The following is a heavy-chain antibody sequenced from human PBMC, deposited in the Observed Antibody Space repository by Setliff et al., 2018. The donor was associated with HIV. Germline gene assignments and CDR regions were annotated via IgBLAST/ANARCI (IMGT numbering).Heavy chain of an antibody. CDR3: AKDGDYRNGDHDAFDI. CDR1: GFTFSVHG. CDR2: INYDESSE. Sequence: PGGSLRLSCAASGFTFSVHGMHWVRQAPGKGLEWVAFINYDESSEYYADSVKGRVSISRDNSKNTVDLHMNSLRTEGTAVYYCAKDGDYRNGDHDAFDIWGLGTMVTVSS. J-gene: IGHJ3*02. V-gene: IGHV3-30*02. D-gene: IGHD4-4*01.